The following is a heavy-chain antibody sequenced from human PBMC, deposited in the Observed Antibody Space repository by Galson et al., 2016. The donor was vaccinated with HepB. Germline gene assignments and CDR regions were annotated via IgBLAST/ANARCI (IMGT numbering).Heavy chain of an antibody. V-gene: IGHV1-46*01. CDR2: INPSAGST. D-gene: IGHD3-3*01. CDR1: GYTFTNYY. J-gene: IGHJ6*02. CDR3: ARGSRFTYYYYGMDV. Sequence: SVKVSCKASGYTFTNYYVHWVRQAPGQGLEWMGVINPSAGSTTYVERFQGRVSITRDTYTSTAYMELRSLTSEDTAMYYCARGSRFTYYYYGMDVWGQGTTVTVSS.